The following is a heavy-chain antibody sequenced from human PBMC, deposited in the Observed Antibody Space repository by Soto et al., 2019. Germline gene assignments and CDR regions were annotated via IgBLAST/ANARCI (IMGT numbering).Heavy chain of an antibody. V-gene: IGHV1-69*02. CDR2: IIPILGIA. CDR3: ARGEVGVVTATAFDY. J-gene: IGHJ4*02. Sequence: QVQLVQSGAEVKKPGSSVKVSCKASGGTFSSYTISWVRQAPGQGLEWMGRIIPILGIANYAQKFQGRVTITEDKSTSTAYMELSSLRSEDTAVYYCARGEVGVVTATAFDYWGQGTLVTVSS. D-gene: IGHD2-21*02. CDR1: GGTFSSYT.